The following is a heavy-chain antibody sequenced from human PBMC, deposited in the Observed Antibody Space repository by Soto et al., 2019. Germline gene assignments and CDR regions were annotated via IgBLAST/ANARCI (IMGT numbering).Heavy chain of an antibody. J-gene: IGHJ2*01. CDR1: EFTFRSYA. D-gene: IGHD7-27*01. CDR3: AKKGSPSGDHSNWYFDL. Sequence: GGSLRLSCAASEFTFRSYAMGWVRQGPGKGLEWISTITGSGGSAYYADSVKGRFTISRDNSKNTLYLQMDSLSADDTAVYFCAKKGSPSGDHSNWYFDLWGRGTLVTVSS. V-gene: IGHV3-23*01. CDR2: ITGSGGSA.